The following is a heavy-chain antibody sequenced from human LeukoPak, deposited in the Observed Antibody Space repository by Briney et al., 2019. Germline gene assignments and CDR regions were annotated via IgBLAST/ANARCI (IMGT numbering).Heavy chain of an antibody. CDR1: GFTFSSYS. D-gene: IGHD1-26*01. V-gene: IGHV3-21*01. CDR2: ISSSSSYI. J-gene: IGHJ5*02. Sequence: GGSLRLSCAASGFTFSSYSMNWVRQAPGKGLEWVSSISSSSSYIYYADSVKGRFTISRDNAKNSLYLQMNSLRAEDTAVYYCARDTPVGATKGSGDYNWFDPWGQGTLVTVSS. CDR3: ARDTPVGATKGSGDYNWFDP.